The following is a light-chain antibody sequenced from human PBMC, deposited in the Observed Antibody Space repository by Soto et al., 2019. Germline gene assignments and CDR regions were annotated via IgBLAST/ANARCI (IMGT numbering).Light chain of an antibody. Sequence: EIVMTQSPATLSVSPGERATLSCRASQSVSRNLAWYQQKPGQAPRLLIYGASTRATGIPARFIGSGSGTEFTITISSLQSEDLAVYYCQHYNNWPRTFGQGTKVEIK. V-gene: IGKV3-15*01. CDR1: QSVSRN. CDR3: QHYNNWPRT. J-gene: IGKJ1*01. CDR2: GAS.